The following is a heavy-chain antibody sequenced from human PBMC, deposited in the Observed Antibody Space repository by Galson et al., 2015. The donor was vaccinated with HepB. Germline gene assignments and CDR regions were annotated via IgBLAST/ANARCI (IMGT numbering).Heavy chain of an antibody. CDR2: ITFDGNNK. Sequence: SLRLSCAASGFTFRSYAMHWVRQAPGKGLEWVAVITFDGNNKFYADSGKGRFTISRDNSKNTLYLQMNSLRAEDTAVYFCARSKGPSVIMIVSYFDYWGQGTLVTVSS. CDR1: GFTFRSYA. J-gene: IGHJ4*02. CDR3: ARSKGPSVIMIVSYFDY. D-gene: IGHD3-22*01. V-gene: IGHV3-30-3*01.